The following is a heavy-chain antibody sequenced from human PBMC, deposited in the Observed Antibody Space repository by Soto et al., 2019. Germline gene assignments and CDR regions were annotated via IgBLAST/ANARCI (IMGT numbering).Heavy chain of an antibody. CDR3: ATDFLVVPAARFSY. Sequence: ASVKVSCKVSGYTLTELSMHWVRQAPGKGLEWMGGFDPEDGETIYAQKFQGRVTMTEDTSTDTAYMELSSLRSEDTAVYYCATDFLVVPAARFSYWGQGTLVTVSS. J-gene: IGHJ4*02. V-gene: IGHV1-24*01. CDR1: GYTLTELS. CDR2: FDPEDGET. D-gene: IGHD2-2*01.